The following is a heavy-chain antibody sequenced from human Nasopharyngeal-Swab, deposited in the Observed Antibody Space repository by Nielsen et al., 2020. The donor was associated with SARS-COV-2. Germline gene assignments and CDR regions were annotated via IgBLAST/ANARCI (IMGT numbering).Heavy chain of an antibody. Sequence: GESLKISCTGSGYSFTSYWISWVRQMPGKGLEWMGRIDPSDSYTNYSPSFQGHVTISADKSISTAYLQWSSLKASDTAMYYCARHGGGGYGDYQYYFDYWGQGTLVTVSS. J-gene: IGHJ4*02. CDR3: ARHGGGGYGDYQYYFDY. D-gene: IGHD4-17*01. CDR1: GYSFTSYW. CDR2: IDPSDSYT. V-gene: IGHV5-10-1*01.